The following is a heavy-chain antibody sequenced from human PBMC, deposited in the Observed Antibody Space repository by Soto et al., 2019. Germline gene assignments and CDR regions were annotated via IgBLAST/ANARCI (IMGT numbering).Heavy chain of an antibody. J-gene: IGHJ5*02. CDR2: IYYSGST. CDR3: ARERYSINGLFWGPPGSFDP. D-gene: IGHD2-8*01. Sequence: SETLSLTCTVSGGSTSSGGYYWSWIRQHPGKGLEWIGYIYYSGSTLYNPSLKSRVTISVDTSKKQFSLKLSSVTAADTAVYYCARERYSINGLFWGPPGSFDPSGPGPLVSGS. CDR1: GGSTSSGGYY. V-gene: IGHV4-31*03.